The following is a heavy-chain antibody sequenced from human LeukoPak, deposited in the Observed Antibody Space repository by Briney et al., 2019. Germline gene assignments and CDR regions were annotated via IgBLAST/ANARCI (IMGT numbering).Heavy chain of an antibody. CDR3: AKGIAAAGTHPFDY. CDR2: ISGSGGST. D-gene: IGHD6-13*01. J-gene: IGHJ4*02. Sequence: GGSLRLSCAASGFTFSSYAMSWVRQVPGKGLEWVSAISGSGGSTYYADSVKGRFTISRDNSKNTLYLQMNSLRAEDTAVYYCAKGIAAAGTHPFDYWGQGTLVTVSS. V-gene: IGHV3-23*01. CDR1: GFTFSSYA.